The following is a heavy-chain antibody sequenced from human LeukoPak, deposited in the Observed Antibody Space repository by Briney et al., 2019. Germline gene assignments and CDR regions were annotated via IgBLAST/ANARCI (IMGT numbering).Heavy chain of an antibody. CDR1: GFTFSSYW. CDR2: IKEDGSEI. D-gene: IGHD6-19*01. Sequence: PGGSLRLSCAASGFTFSSYWMNWVRQAPGKGLEWVANIKEDGSEIYYVDSVKGRFTISRDNAKNSLYPQMNSLRAEDTALYYCSNGRTSSGTLQHDYWGQGTLVTVSS. J-gene: IGHJ4*02. CDR3: SNGRTSSGTLQHDY. V-gene: IGHV3-7*03.